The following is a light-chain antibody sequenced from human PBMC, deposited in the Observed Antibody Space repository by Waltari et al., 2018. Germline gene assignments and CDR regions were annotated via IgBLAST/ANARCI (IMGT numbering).Light chain of an antibody. V-gene: IGKV1-5*01. CDR1: QSINNW. Sequence: IQMTQSPSTLSASLGDRVIISCRASQSINNWLAWDQQKPRKAPDLLIYQASILKSGVPLRFSGSGSGTEFTLTISSLQPDDFATYFCQQYSTSSYTFGQGTNLEI. J-gene: IGKJ2*01. CDR2: QAS. CDR3: QQYSTSSYT.